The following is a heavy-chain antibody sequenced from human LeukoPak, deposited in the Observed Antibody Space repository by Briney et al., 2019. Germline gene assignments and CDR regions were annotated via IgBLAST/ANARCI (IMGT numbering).Heavy chain of an antibody. V-gene: IGHV4-39*01. CDR1: GGSISSSSYY. CDR2: IYYSGST. D-gene: IGHD2-2*01. J-gene: IGHJ3*02. Sequence: SETLSLTCTVSGGSISSSSYYWGWIRQPPGKGLEWIGSIYYSGSTYYNPSLKSRVTISVDTSKNQFSLKLSSVTAADTAVYYCARLAYIVVVPAAIRVGYAFGIWGQGTMVTVSS. CDR3: ARLAYIVVVPAAIRVGYAFGI.